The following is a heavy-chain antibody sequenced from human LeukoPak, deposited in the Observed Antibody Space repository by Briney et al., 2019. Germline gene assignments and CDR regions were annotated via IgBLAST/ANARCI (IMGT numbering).Heavy chain of an antibody. CDR2: INWKSGSI. Sequence: PGGSLRLSCAASGFTFDDYAMHWVRQTPGKGLEWVSGINWKSGSIGYADSVKGRFTISRDNAMNSLYLQMNSLRPEDTAFYYCAKDKGSGWSGIDYWGQGTLVTVSS. J-gene: IGHJ4*01. D-gene: IGHD6-19*01. CDR1: GFTFDDYA. CDR3: AKDKGSGWSGIDY. V-gene: IGHV3-9*01.